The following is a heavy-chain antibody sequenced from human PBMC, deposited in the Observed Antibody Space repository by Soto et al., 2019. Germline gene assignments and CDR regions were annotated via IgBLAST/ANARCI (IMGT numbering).Heavy chain of an antibody. J-gene: IGHJ6*03. CDR2: INAGNGNT. D-gene: IGHD2-2*01. CDR3: ARGHLAVVPVASWFYYMDV. Sequence: QVQLVQSGAEVQKPGASVKVPCKASGYTFSNYAVHWVRQAPGQRREWMGWINAGNGNTRYSQKFQGRVTISRDTSARTVYMELNGLRSEDTAVYFCARGHLAVVPVASWFYYMDVWGTGTTVTVSS. V-gene: IGHV1-3*01. CDR1: GYTFSNYA.